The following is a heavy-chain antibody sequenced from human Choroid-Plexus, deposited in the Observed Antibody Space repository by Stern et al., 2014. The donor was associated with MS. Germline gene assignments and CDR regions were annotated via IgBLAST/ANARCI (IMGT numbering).Heavy chain of an antibody. CDR2: VSYDGSNK. Sequence: VQLVESGGAVVHPGRPLRLSCVASGFTFGSCAMHWVRQAPGKGRAWGAGVSYDGSNKYYADSVKGRFTISRDNSQNTLYMQMSSLRPEDTAVYYCAKDRQYLTYFFDHWGQGSLVTVSS. V-gene: IGHV3-30*18. CDR1: GFTFGSCA. D-gene: IGHD2/OR15-2a*01. J-gene: IGHJ5*02. CDR3: AKDRQYLTYFFDH.